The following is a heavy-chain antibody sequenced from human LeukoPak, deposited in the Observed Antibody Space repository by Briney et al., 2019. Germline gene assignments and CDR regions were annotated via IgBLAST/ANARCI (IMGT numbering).Heavy chain of an antibody. CDR1: GFTFSNYW. J-gene: IGHJ4*02. D-gene: IGHD6-13*01. CDR2: IKFDGIET. V-gene: IGHV3-74*01. Sequence: GGSLRLSCVASGFTFSNYWMHWVRQAPGKGLVWVSRIKFDGIETNYADSVTGRFTISRDNAKNSLYLQMNSLRADDTAVYYCARPPIGAAGGYFDYWGLGTLVTVSS. CDR3: ARPPIGAAGGYFDY.